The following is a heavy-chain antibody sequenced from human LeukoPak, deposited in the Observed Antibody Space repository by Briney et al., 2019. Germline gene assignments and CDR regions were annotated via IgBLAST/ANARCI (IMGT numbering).Heavy chain of an antibody. CDR3: ARQYYYDSSAYYFPDY. Sequence: GESLKISCKGSGYSFINNWIGWVRQMPGKGLEWMGIIYPGDSDTRYSPSFQGQVTISADKSISTAYLQWSSLKASDTAMYYCARQYYYDSSAYYFPDYWGQGTLVTVSS. J-gene: IGHJ4*02. V-gene: IGHV5-51*01. CDR2: IYPGDSDT. CDR1: GYSFINNW. D-gene: IGHD3-22*01.